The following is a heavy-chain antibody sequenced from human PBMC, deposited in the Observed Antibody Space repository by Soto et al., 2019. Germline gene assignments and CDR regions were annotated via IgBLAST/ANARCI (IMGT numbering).Heavy chain of an antibody. D-gene: IGHD3-22*01. CDR3: VRDYDSSGYNSDY. Sequence: WGALLVSCASSVFTFSIYWMHWVRQVPGKGLVWVSRINSEGTGTIYADSVKGRFTISRDNAKNTLYLQMNSLRAEDTAVYYCVRDYDSSGYNSDYWGQGTTVTVSS. CDR1: VFTFSIYW. CDR2: INSEGTGT. V-gene: IGHV3-74*01. J-gene: IGHJ4*02.